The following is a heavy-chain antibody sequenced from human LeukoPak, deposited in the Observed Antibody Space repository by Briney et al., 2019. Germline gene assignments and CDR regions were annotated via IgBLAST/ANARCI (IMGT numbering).Heavy chain of an antibody. J-gene: IGHJ4*02. CDR1: GFTFSSYA. Sequence: GRSLRLSCAASGFTFSSYAMHWVRQAPGKGLEWVAVISYDGSNKYYADSVKGRFTISRDNSKNTLYLQMNSLRAEDTAVYYCAREGILWFGELIPFDYWGQGTLVTVFS. CDR2: ISYDGSNK. V-gene: IGHV3-30*04. CDR3: AREGILWFGELIPFDY. D-gene: IGHD3-10*01.